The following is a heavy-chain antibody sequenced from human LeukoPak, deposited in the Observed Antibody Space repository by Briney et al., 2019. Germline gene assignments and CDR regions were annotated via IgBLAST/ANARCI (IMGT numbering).Heavy chain of an antibody. D-gene: IGHD2-15*01. CDR2: MWYDGRNK. V-gene: IGHV3-33*08. CDR1: GFTFSGSA. CDR3: ARVGDMEAFDI. J-gene: IGHJ3*02. Sequence: GGSLRLACAASGFTFSGSAIHWVRQAPGKGLEWVTLMWYDGRNKYYADSVKGRFTISRDNSKTTVYLQMNSLRGEDTAVYYCARVGDMEAFDIWGQGTRVTVSS.